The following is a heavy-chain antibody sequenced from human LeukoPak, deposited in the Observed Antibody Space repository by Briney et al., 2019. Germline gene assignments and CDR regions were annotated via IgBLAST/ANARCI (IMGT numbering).Heavy chain of an antibody. J-gene: IGHJ4*02. Sequence: GGSLRLSCAASGFTFSSYGMHWVRQAPGKGLEWVAFIRYDGSNKYYADSVKGRFTISRDNSKNTLYLQMNSLRAEGTAVYYCARGSGDSSGYGSYWGQGTLVTVSS. CDR3: ARGSGDSSGYGSY. D-gene: IGHD3-22*01. CDR2: IRYDGSNK. V-gene: IGHV3-30*02. CDR1: GFTFSSYG.